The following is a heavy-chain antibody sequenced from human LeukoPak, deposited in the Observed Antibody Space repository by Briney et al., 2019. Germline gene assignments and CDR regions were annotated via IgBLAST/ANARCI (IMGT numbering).Heavy chain of an antibody. D-gene: IGHD3-10*01. Sequence: GASVKVSCKVSGYTLTELSMHWVRQAPGKGLEWIGGFDPEDGETIYAQKFQGRVTMTEDTSTDTAYMELSSLRSEDTAVYYCATYGSGSYLPGYYYYLMDVWGQGTTVTVSS. J-gene: IGHJ6*02. V-gene: IGHV1-24*01. CDR1: GYTLTELS. CDR2: FDPEDGET. CDR3: ATYGSGSYLPGYYYYLMDV.